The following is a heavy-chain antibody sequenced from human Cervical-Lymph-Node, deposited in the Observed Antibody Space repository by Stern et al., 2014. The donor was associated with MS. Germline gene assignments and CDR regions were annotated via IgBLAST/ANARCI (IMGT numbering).Heavy chain of an antibody. Sequence: VQLVESGPGLVKPSQTLSLTCTVSGGSISSDNYYWTWIRQHPGKGLEWIVHIYYSGTTYYNPSLKSRVSITVDTSQNLFSLRLSSVTAADTAVYYCARDHFTTSLDVWGHGTTVTVS. J-gene: IGHJ6*02. V-gene: IGHV4-31*03. CDR3: ARDHFTTSLDV. CDR1: GGSISSDNYY. CDR2: IYYSGTT. D-gene: IGHD3-22*01.